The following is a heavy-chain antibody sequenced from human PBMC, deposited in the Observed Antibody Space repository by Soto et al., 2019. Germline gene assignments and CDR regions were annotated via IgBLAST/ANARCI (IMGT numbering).Heavy chain of an antibody. CDR3: ARERSIAVAGAYGMDV. V-gene: IGHV4-59*01. CDR2: ISYSGST. J-gene: IGHJ6*02. D-gene: IGHD6-19*01. Sequence: SDTLSLTCTVSGGSISSYYWSWIRQPPGKGLEWIGYISYSGSTNYNPSLQSRVTISVDTSKNQFSLKLSSVTAADTAVYYCARERSIAVAGAYGMDVWGQGTTVTVSS. CDR1: GGSISSYY.